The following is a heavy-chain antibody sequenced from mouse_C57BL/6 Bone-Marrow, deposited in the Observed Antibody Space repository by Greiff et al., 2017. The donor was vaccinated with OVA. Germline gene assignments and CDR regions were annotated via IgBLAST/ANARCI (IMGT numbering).Heavy chain of an antibody. V-gene: IGHV5-6*01. J-gene: IGHJ1*03. CDR3: ARQEDFDV. CDR2: ISSGGSYT. CDR1: GFTFSSYG. Sequence: EVMLVESGGDLVKPGGSLKLSCAASGFTFSSYGMSWVRPTPDKRLAWVATISSGGSYTYYPDSVKGRFTISRDNAKNTLYLQMSSLKSEDTAMYYCARQEDFDVWGTGTTVTVSS.